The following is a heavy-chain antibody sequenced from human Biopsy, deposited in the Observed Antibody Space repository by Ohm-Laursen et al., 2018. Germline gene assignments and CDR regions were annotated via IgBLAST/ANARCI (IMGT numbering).Heavy chain of an antibody. Sequence: SVKVSCKASGYNFAIYPLFWVRQAPGQGFEWMGGIVPLFETTDSAQKFQGRVTITADRSTTTAYIELSGLASEDTAIYYCAKAGQTSGEYVVPRHFDSWGQGTRVTVSS. CDR2: IVPLFETT. V-gene: IGHV1-69*06. CDR1: GYNFAIYP. D-gene: IGHD2-15*01. CDR3: AKAGQTSGEYVVPRHFDS. J-gene: IGHJ4*02.